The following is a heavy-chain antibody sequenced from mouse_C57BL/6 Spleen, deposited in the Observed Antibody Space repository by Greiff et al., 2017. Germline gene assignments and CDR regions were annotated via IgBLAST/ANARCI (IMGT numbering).Heavy chain of an antibody. CDR3: ARSWFYAMDY. CDR1: GYTFTSYW. D-gene: IGHD2-2*01. CDR2: IRPNSGST. J-gene: IGHJ4*01. Sequence: VQLQQPGAELVKPGASVKLSCKASGYTFTSYWMHWVKQRPGQGLEWIGMIRPNSGSTTYYEKFKSKATLTVDKSSITAYMQLSSLTSEDSAVYYCARSWFYAMDYWGQGASVTVSS. V-gene: IGHV1-64*01.